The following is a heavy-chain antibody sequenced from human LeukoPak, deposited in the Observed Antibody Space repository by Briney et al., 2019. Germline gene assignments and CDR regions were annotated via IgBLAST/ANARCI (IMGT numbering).Heavy chain of an antibody. CDR3: AKDLFEYSSSSAFDY. J-gene: IGHJ4*02. V-gene: IGHV3-23*01. Sequence: GGSLRLSCAASGFTFSSYAMSWVRQAPGKGLEGVSAISGSGGSTYYADSVKGRFTISRDNSKNTLYLQMNSLRAEDTAVYYCAKDLFEYSSSSAFDYWGQGTLVTVSS. CDR2: ISGSGGST. D-gene: IGHD6-6*01. CDR1: GFTFSSYA.